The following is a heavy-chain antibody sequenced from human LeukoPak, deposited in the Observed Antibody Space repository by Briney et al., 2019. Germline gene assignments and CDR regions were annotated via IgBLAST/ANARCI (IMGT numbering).Heavy chain of an antibody. Sequence: PSETLSLTCTVSGGSISTDSYYWGWIRQPPGKGLEWIVSVSYSGRTYYNPSLKSRVTISVDTSKNQFSLNLSSVTAADTAVYYCASVRSGSHYFDYWGQGTLVTVSS. CDR3: ASVRSGSHYFDY. CDR2: VSYSGRT. J-gene: IGHJ4*02. V-gene: IGHV4-39*01. CDR1: GGSISTDSYY. D-gene: IGHD1-26*01.